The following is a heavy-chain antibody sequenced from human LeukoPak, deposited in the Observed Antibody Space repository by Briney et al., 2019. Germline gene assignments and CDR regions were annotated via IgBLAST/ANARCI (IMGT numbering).Heavy chain of an antibody. V-gene: IGHV4-59*01. CDR3: ARDSRDYGSGSYWDV. D-gene: IGHD3-10*01. CDR2: ITGSIYFSGST. J-gene: IGHJ6*02. CDR1: GGSINNYY. Sequence: SETPSLTCTVSGGSINNYYWNWIRQPPGKGLEWIGYITGSIYFSGSTKYDPSLESRVTMSVDTSKNQFSLTLSSVTAADTAVYYCARDSRDYGSGSYWDVWGQGTTVTVSS.